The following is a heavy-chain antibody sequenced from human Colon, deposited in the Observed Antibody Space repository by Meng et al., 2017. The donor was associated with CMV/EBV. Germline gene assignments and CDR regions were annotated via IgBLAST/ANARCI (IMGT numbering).Heavy chain of an antibody. J-gene: IGHJ6*02. CDR1: GFTFSSYA. D-gene: IGHD2-2*01. CDR2: ISYDGSNK. CDR3: ARELLATPIPHYCSSTSCYVDYYYYGMDV. V-gene: IGHV3-30-3*01. Sequence: GGSLRLSCAASGFTFSSYAMHWVRQAPGKGLEWVAVISYDGSNKYYADSVKGRFTISRDNSKNTLYLQMNSLRAEDTAVYYCARELLATPIPHYCSSTSCYVDYYYYGMDVWGQGTTVTVSS.